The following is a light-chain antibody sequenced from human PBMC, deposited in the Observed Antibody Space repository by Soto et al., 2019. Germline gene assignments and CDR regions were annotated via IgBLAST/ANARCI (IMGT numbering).Light chain of an antibody. CDR3: LQYYSAPLT. J-gene: IGKJ4*01. CDR1: QSLLSSSNNQNF. CDR2: WAS. Sequence: DIEMTQSPDSLSVSLGERATLNCRSSQSLLSSSNNQNFLAWYQQKPGQSPKLIISWASVRDSGVPDRFSGSGSGTHFTLTISNLQAEDVAIYYCLQYYSAPLTFGGGTKVEI. V-gene: IGKV4-1*01.